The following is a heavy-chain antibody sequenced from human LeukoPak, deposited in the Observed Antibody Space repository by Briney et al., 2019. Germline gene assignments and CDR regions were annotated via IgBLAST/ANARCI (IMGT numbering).Heavy chain of an antibody. Sequence: GRSLTLSCAASGFTFSSYAMHWVRQAPGKGLEWVAVISYDGSNNYYADSVKGRFTISRDNSKNTLYLQMNSLRVEDTAVYYCARPTGWGAHQVSYGMDVWGQGTTVTVSS. D-gene: IGHD1-26*01. CDR1: GFTFSSYA. J-gene: IGHJ6*02. CDR2: ISYDGSNN. CDR3: ARPTGWGAHQVSYGMDV. V-gene: IGHV3-30-3*01.